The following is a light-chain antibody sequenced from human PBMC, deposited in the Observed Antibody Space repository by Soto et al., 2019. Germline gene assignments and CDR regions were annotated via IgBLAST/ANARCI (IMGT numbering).Light chain of an antibody. CDR2: NNN. J-gene: IGLJ1*01. CDR3: AAWDDSLNGYV. V-gene: IGLV1-44*01. Sequence: SALTQPPSASGTPGQRVTISCSGGSSNIGTNAVNWYQQLPGTAPKLLIYNNNQRPSGVPDRFSGSKSGTSASLAISGLQSQDEADYYCAAWDDSLNGYVFGTGTKVXVL. CDR1: SSNIGTNA.